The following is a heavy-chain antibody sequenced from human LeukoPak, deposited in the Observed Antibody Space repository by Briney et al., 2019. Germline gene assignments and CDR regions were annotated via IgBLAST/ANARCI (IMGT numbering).Heavy chain of an antibody. Sequence: SETLSLTCTVSGGSISSGSYCWSWIRQPAGKGPEWIGHIHSSGSTNYDSSLKSRVTISIDTSKNQFSLKLSSVTAADTAVYYCARGSGGYSYGYYFDYWGQGTLVTVSS. CDR3: ARGSGGYSYGYYFDY. J-gene: IGHJ4*02. CDR1: GGSISSGSYC. D-gene: IGHD5-18*01. CDR2: IHSSGST. V-gene: IGHV4-61*09.